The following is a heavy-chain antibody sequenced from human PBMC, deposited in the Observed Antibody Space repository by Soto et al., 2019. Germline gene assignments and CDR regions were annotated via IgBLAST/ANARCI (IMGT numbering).Heavy chain of an antibody. CDR2: SRNKANSYST. V-gene: IGHV3-72*01. CDR3: ARFSGSYTRGLDY. J-gene: IGHJ4*02. D-gene: IGHD1-26*01. Sequence: EVPLVESGGGLVQPGGSLRLSCAASGFTFSDHYMDWVRQAPGKGLEWVGRSRNKANSYSTEYAASVKGRFTISRDESKNSLYLQMNSLKTEDTAVYYCARFSGSYTRGLDYWGQGTLVTVSP. CDR1: GFTFSDHY.